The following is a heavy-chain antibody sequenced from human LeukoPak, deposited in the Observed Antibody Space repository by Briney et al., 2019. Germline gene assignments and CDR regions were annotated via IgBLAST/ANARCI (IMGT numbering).Heavy chain of an antibody. CDR3: ATPDPRVSYALDI. J-gene: IGHJ3*02. V-gene: IGHV1-24*01. CDR2: FDPEDGET. Sequence: VASVKVSCKVSGYTLTELSMHWVRQAPGKGLEWMGGFDPEDGETIYAQRFQGRVTMTEDTSTDTAYMELSSLRSEDTAVYYCATPDPRVSYALDIWGQGTMVTVSS. CDR1: GYTLTELS. D-gene: IGHD3-16*02.